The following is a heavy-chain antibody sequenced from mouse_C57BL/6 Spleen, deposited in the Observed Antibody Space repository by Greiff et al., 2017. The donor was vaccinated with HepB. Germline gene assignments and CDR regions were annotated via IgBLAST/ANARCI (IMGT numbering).Heavy chain of an antibody. CDR2: IWSGGST. J-gene: IGHJ4*01. CDR3: ARRLYDYDGYYYAMDY. Sequence: QVQLQQSGPGLVQPSQSLSITCTVSGFSLTSYGVHWVRQSPGKGLEWLGVIWSGGSTDYNAAFISRLSISKDNSTSHVFFKMNSLQAVDTAIYYCARRLYDYDGYYYAMDYWGQGTSVTVSS. CDR1: GFSLTSYG. D-gene: IGHD2-4*01. V-gene: IGHV2-2*01.